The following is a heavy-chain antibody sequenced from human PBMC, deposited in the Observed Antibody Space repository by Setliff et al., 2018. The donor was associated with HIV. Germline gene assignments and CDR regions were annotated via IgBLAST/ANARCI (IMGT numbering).Heavy chain of an antibody. J-gene: IGHJ4*02. D-gene: IGHD2-2*01. CDR2: INHSGIT. V-gene: IGHV4-34*01. Sequence: SETLSLTCAVYGASFSGHYWAWIRQSPGTGLEWNGEINHSGITNYNPTLKSRLTITTDTSKNQFPLRLNSVTAAATAVYYCARVRLRVPPSIFDYWGQGALVTVSS. CDR1: GASFSGHY. CDR3: ARVRLRVPPSIFDY.